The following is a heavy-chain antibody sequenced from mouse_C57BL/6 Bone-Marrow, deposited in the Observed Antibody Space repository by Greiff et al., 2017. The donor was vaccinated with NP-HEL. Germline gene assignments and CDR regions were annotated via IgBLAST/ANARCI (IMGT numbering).Heavy chain of an antibody. D-gene: IGHD1-1*01. CDR1: GYTFTSYW. CDR2: IDPSDSYT. V-gene: IGHV1-50*01. Sequence: QVQLQQPGAELVKPGASVKLSCKASGYTFTSYWMQWVKQRPGQGLEWIGEIDPSDSYTNYNQKFKGKATLTVDTSSSTAYMQLSSLTSEDSAVYYCARDVRSYDYAMDYWGQGTSVTVSS. CDR3: ARDVRSYDYAMDY. J-gene: IGHJ4*01.